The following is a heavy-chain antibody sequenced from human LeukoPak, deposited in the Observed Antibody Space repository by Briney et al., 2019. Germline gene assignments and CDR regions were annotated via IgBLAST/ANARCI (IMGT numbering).Heavy chain of an antibody. CDR2: INHSGST. CDR3: TKRGASYYYYYMDA. J-gene: IGHJ6*03. CDR1: GGSLCGYY. Sequence: SETLSLTCAVYGGSLCGYYWSWIRAPPGKGLEWIGEINHSGSTNYNPSLKSRVTISVDTSKNQFSQKVTSVTAADPAVYYCTKRGASYYYYYMDAWGKGTTVTISS. D-gene: IGHD1-26*01. V-gene: IGHV4-34*01.